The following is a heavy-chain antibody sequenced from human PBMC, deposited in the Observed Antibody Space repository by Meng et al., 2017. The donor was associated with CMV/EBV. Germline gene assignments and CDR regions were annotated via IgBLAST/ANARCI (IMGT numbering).Heavy chain of an antibody. CDR2: IYTSGST. D-gene: IGHD2-2*01. CDR3: AREDIVVVPAARGFDY. CDR1: GGSISSYY. J-gene: IGHJ4*02. Sequence: QVALEGSGPGLVKPSETLSLTCTLSGGSISSYYWSWIRQPAGKGLEWIGRIYTSGSTNYNPSLKSRVTMSVDTSKNQFSLKLSSVTAADTAVYYCAREDIVVVPAARGFDYWGQGTLVTVSS. V-gene: IGHV4-4*07.